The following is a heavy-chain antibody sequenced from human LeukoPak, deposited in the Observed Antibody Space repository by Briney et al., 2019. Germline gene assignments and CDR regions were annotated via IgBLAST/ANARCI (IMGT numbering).Heavy chain of an antibody. D-gene: IGHD3-3*01. J-gene: IGHJ4*02. V-gene: IGHV4-4*07. Sequence: SETLSLTCGVSGSSISSADYWGWIRQPAGKGLEWIGRIYTTGSTDYNPPLKSRVTMSVDTSKNQFSLNLSSVTAADTAVYYCARDVRGWSGFDYWGQGTLVTVSS. CDR3: ARDVRGWSGFDY. CDR1: GSSISSADY. CDR2: IYTTGST.